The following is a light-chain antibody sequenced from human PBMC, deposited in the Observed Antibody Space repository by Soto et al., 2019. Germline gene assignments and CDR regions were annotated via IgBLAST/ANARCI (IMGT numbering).Light chain of an antibody. J-gene: IGLJ1*01. Sequence: QSVLTQPPSVSAAPGQKVTISCSGSSSNIGGNSVSWYQQLPGAAPKLLIYDDNKRPSGIPDRFSGPKSGTSVTLGITGFQTGDEADYYCGSWDSSLSAYVFGTRTMVTVL. CDR1: SSNIGGNS. V-gene: IGLV1-51*01. CDR3: GSWDSSLSAYV. CDR2: DDN.